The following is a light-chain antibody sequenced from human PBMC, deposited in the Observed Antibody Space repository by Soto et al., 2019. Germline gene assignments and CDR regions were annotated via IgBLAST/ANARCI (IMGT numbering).Light chain of an antibody. CDR3: QQYDTSLTWT. J-gene: IGKJ1*01. V-gene: IGKV3-20*01. CDR1: PSVSSSY. Sequence: ERVLTQSPGTLSLFPGERTTLSCRASPSVSSSYLTWYQQKPSQAPRLPIYGASSRATGIPDRFSGSGSGTDFPLTISTLEPEDFAVYYCQQYDTSLTWTFGQGTKVEIK. CDR2: GAS.